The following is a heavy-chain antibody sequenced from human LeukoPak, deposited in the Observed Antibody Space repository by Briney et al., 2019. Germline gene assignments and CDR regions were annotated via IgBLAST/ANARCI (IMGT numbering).Heavy chain of an antibody. V-gene: IGHV3-11*04. CDR2: ISSSSSTI. CDR3: VRSADGHFDQ. CDR1: GLTVSSNY. Sequence: GGSLRLSCAASGLTVSSNYMSWVRQAPGKGLEWVSFISSSSSTIHYADSVKGRFTISRDDAKNSLSLQMNSLRVEDTAVYYCVRSADGHFDQWGQGTLVTVSS. D-gene: IGHD5-24*01. J-gene: IGHJ4*02.